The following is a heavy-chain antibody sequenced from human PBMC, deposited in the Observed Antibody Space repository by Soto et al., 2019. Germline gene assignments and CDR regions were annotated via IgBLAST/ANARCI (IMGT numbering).Heavy chain of an antibody. Sequence: EVQLLESGGGLVQPGGSLRVSCAAPGFTFSNYAMNWVRQAPGKGLEWVSVISGSGGSTYYADSVKGRFTISRDNSKNTLYLQMNSLRGEDTAVYYCARGSSGWYFDYWGQGTLVTVSS. V-gene: IGHV3-23*01. CDR1: GFTFSNYA. CDR2: ISGSGGST. D-gene: IGHD6-19*01. CDR3: ARGSSGWYFDY. J-gene: IGHJ4*02.